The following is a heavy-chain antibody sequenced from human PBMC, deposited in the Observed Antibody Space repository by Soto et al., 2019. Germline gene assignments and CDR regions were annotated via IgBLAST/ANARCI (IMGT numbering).Heavy chain of an antibody. J-gene: IGHJ4*02. Sequence: QVQLQESGPGLVKPSQTLSLTCTVSGGSISSGGYYWSWIRQHPGKGLEWIGYIYYSGSTYYNPSLKRQVTISVDTSKNQFSLKLSSVTAADTAVHYCARDRTGYSYGYFDYWGQGTLVTVSS. CDR1: GGSISSGGYY. CDR3: ARDRTGYSYGYFDY. D-gene: IGHD5-18*01. V-gene: IGHV4-31*01. CDR2: IYYSGST.